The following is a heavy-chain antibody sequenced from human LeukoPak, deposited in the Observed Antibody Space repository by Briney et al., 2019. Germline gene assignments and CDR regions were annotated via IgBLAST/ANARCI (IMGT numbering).Heavy chain of an antibody. V-gene: IGHV3-30-3*01. CDR2: ISYDGSNK. CDR3: ARGSGYSFDFSIDY. CDR1: GFTFSSYA. J-gene: IGHJ4*02. D-gene: IGHD5-18*01. Sequence: GGSLRLSCAASGFTFSSYAMHWVRQAPGKGLEWVAVISYDGSNKYYADSVKGRFTISRDNSKNTLYLQMNSLRAEDTAVYYCARGSGYSFDFSIDYWGQGTLVTVSS.